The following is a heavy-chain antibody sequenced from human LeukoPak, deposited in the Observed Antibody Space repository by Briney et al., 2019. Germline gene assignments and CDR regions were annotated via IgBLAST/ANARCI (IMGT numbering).Heavy chain of an antibody. CDR3: ARTSYDYVWGSYRLGFDY. Sequence: GASVKVSCKASGYTFTGYYMHWVRQAPGQGLEWMGWINPNSGGTNYAQKFQGRVTITADESTSTAYMELSSLRSEDTAVYYCARTSYDYVWGSYRLGFDYWGQGTLVTVSS. V-gene: IGHV1-2*02. J-gene: IGHJ4*02. D-gene: IGHD3-16*02. CDR1: GYTFTGYY. CDR2: INPNSGGT.